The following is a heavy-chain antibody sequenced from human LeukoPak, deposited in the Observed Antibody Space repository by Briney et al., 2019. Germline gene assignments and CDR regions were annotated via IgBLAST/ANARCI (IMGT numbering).Heavy chain of an antibody. CDR3: TTDLLWFGETNWFDP. D-gene: IGHD3-10*01. CDR1: GFTFNNAW. CDR2: IKSNTDGGTT. Sequence: GGSLRLSCAASGFTFNNAWMSWVRQAPGKGLEWVGRIKSNTDGGTTNYAAPVKGRFTISRDDSKNTLYLQMNSLKTEDTAVYYCTTDLLWFGETNWFDPWGQGTLVTVSS. V-gene: IGHV3-15*01. J-gene: IGHJ5*02.